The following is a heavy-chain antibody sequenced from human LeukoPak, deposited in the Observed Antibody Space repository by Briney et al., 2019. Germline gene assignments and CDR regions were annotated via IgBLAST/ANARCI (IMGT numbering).Heavy chain of an antibody. CDR1: GGSFSGYY. J-gene: IGHJ3*02. Sequence: SETLSLTCAVYGGSFSGYYWSWIRQPPGKGLELIGEINHSGSTNYNPSLKSRVTISVDTSKNQFSLKLSSVTAADTAVYYCARGRSAYYYDSSGRRPDAFDIWGQGTMVTVSS. V-gene: IGHV4-34*01. CDR3: ARGRSAYYYDSSGRRPDAFDI. CDR2: INHSGST. D-gene: IGHD3-22*01.